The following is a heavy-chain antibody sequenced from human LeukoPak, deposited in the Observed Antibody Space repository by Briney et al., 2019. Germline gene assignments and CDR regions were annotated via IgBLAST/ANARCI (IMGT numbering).Heavy chain of an antibody. CDR3: ARAMSIAARLQTIFDY. D-gene: IGHD6-6*01. J-gene: IGHJ4*02. CDR2: INHSGST. V-gene: IGHV4-34*01. CDR1: GGSFSGYY. Sequence: SETLSLTCAVYGGSFSGYYWSWIRQPPGKGLEWIGEINHSGSTNFNPSLKSRVTISVDTSKNQFSLNLTSVTAADTAVYYCARAMSIAARLQTIFDYWGQGTLVTVSS.